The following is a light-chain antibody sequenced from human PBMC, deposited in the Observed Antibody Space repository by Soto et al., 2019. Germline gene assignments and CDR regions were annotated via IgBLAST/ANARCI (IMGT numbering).Light chain of an antibody. CDR2: DAS. Sequence: EIVLTQSPATLSLSSGERATLSCRASQSVSSYLAWYQQKPGQAPRLLIYDASNRATGIPARFSGSGSGTDFTLTISSLEPEVFAVYYCQQRSYWPLTFGGGTKLDIK. J-gene: IGKJ4*01. CDR1: QSVSSY. V-gene: IGKV3-11*01. CDR3: QQRSYWPLT.